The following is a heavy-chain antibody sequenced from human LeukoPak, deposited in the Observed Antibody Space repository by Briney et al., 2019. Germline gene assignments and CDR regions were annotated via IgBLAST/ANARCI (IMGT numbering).Heavy chain of an antibody. Sequence: GGSLRLSCAASGFTFNSYAMSWVRQAPGMGLEWVSALSGDGANTYYADSVKGRFTISRDNSKNTLYLQMNSLRAEDTAVYYCAKRRADYYGSGTYLNYFDYWGQGTLVTVSS. CDR1: GFTFNSYA. J-gene: IGHJ4*02. V-gene: IGHV3-23*01. CDR3: AKRRADYYGSGTYLNYFDY. CDR2: LSGDGANT. D-gene: IGHD3-10*01.